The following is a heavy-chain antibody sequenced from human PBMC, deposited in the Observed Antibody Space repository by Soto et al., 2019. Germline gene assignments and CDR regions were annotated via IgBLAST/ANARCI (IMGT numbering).Heavy chain of an antibody. Sequence: SETLSLTCTFSGISIDNYYCSWIRQSAGKGLEWIGRIYSSGTTNYNPSLKSRVTMSVDMSKSQFSLNVRSVTAADTAVYYCVRDVGGSVWFAPWGQGTLVTVSS. CDR1: GISIDNYY. V-gene: IGHV4-4*07. J-gene: IGHJ5*02. CDR2: IYSSGTT. CDR3: VRDVGGSVWFAP.